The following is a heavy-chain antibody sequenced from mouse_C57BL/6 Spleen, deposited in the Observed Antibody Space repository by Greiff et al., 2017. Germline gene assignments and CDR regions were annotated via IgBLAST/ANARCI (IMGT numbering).Heavy chain of an antibody. V-gene: IGHV5-4*01. CDR1: GFTFSSYA. Sequence: EVMLVESGGGLVKPGGSLKLSCAASGFTFSSYAMSWVRQTPEKRLEWVATISDGGSYTYYPDNVKGRFTISRENAKNNLYLQMSHLKSEDTAMYYCARDYGSSYFDYWGQGTTLTVSS. J-gene: IGHJ2*01. CDR3: ARDYGSSYFDY. CDR2: ISDGGSYT. D-gene: IGHD1-1*01.